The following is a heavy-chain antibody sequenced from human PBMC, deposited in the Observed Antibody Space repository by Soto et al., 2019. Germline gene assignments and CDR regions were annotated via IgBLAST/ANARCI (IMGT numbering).Heavy chain of an antibody. J-gene: IGHJ6*02. CDR3: AREFYYYYGMDV. CDR2: IYYSGST. V-gene: IGHV4-31*03. CDR1: GGSISSGGYY. Sequence: SETLSLTCTVSGGSISSGGYYWSWIRRHPGKGLEWIGYIYYSGSTYYNPSLKSRVTISVDTSKNQFSLKLSSVTAADTAVYYCAREFYYYYGMDVWGQGTTVTVSS.